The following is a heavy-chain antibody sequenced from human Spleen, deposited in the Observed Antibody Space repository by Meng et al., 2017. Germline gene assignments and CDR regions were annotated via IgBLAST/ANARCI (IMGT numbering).Heavy chain of an antibody. CDR1: GGYISSGRYY. Sequence: QVQLQGPGPGLVKPSETLSLTCAVSGGYISSGRYYWNWIRQAPGKGLEWIGSVYYSGITYYNPSLESRVTISVDTSKNQFSLKLSSVTAADTAVYYCARDLWELRYKAPFDPWGQGILVTVSS. D-gene: IGHD3-16*01. CDR3: ARDLWELRYKAPFDP. V-gene: IGHV4-39*07. J-gene: IGHJ5*02. CDR2: VYYSGIT.